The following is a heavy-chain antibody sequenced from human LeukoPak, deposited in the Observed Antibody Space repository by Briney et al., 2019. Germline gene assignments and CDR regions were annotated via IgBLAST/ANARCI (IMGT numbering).Heavy chain of an antibody. Sequence: SETLSLTCAVYGGSFSGYYWSWIRQPPGKGLEWIGEINHSGSTNYNPSLKSRVTISVDTSKNQFSLKLSSVTAADTAVYYCARGLGAEAGGALYWGQGTLVTVSS. CDR3: ARGLGAEAGGALY. D-gene: IGHD6-19*01. CDR1: GGSFSGYY. CDR2: INHSGST. V-gene: IGHV4-34*01. J-gene: IGHJ4*02.